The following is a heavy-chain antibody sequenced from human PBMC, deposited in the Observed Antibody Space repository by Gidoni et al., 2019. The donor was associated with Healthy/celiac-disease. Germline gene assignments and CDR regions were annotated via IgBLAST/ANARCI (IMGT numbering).Heavy chain of an antibody. CDR2: ISAYNGNT. Sequence: QVQLVQSGAEVTKPGASVKVSCKASGYTFTSYGISWVRQAPGQGLEGMGWISAYNGNTNYAQKLQGRVTMTTDTSTSTAYMELRSLRSDDTAVYYCARDRAPVGATRLSAFDIWGQGTMVTVSS. V-gene: IGHV1-18*04. CDR1: GYTFTSYG. J-gene: IGHJ3*02. CDR3: ARDRAPVGATRLSAFDI. D-gene: IGHD1-26*01.